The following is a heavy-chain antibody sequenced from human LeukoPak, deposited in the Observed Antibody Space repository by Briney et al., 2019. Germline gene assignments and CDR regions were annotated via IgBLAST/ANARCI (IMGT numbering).Heavy chain of an antibody. CDR2: IYYSGST. V-gene: IGHV4-59*12. CDR3: ARAIVVVPAAISLFDP. D-gene: IGHD2-2*01. J-gene: IGHJ5*02. CDR1: GGSISSYY. Sequence: KTSETLSLTCTVSGGSISSYYWSWIRQPPGKGLEWIGYIYYSGSTNYNPSLKSRVTISVDTSKNQFSLKLSSVTAADTAVYYCARAIVVVPAAISLFDPWGQGTLVTVSS.